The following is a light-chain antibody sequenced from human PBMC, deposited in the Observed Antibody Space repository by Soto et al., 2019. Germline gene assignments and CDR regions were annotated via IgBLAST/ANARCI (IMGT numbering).Light chain of an antibody. CDR1: SSDVGNYDY. Sequence: QSALTQPASVSGSPGQSITISCTGTSSDVGNYDYVSWYQQHPGKAPKLMIYEVSTRPSGVSIRFSGSKSGNAASLTISGLQAEDEAYYYCTSHTTSSAVLFGGGTKVTVL. CDR2: EVS. J-gene: IGLJ2*01. CDR3: TSHTTSSAVL. V-gene: IGLV2-14*03.